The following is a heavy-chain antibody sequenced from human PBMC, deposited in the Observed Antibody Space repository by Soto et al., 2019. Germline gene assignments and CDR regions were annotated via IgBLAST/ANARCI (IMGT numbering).Heavy chain of an antibody. J-gene: IGHJ6*03. D-gene: IGHD4-17*01. CDR1: GYAFSQFY. CDR2: INPNRGRT. CDR3: ARESGGTTATLDYYYFYMDV. V-gene: IGHV1-2*04. Sequence: QVQLVQSGAEVKKPGASVTVSCKASGYAFSQFYIHWMRQAPGQGLEWMGWINPNRGRTKFSQNFQGWVTMTRETSIKTVYMELSGLRSDATAVYYCARESGGTTATLDYYYFYMDVWGKGTTVTVSS.